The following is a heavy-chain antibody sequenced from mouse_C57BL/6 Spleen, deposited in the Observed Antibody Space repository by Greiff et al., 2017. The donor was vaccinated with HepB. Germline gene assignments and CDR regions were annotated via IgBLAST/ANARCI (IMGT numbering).Heavy chain of an antibody. CDR3: ARGIYYGNYGFAY. CDR2: INPNNGGT. Sequence: SGPELVKPGASVKMSCKASGYTFTDYNMHWVKQSHGKSLEWIGYINPNNGGTSYNQKFKGKATLTVNKSSSTAYMELRSLTSEDSAVYYCARGIYYGNYGFAYWGQGTLVTVSA. CDR1: GYTFTDYN. J-gene: IGHJ3*01. D-gene: IGHD2-1*01. V-gene: IGHV1-22*01.